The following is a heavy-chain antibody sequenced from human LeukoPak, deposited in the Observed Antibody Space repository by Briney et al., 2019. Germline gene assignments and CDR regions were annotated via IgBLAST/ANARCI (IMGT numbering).Heavy chain of an antibody. D-gene: IGHD3-22*01. Sequence: GRSLRLSCAASGFTFDDYAMHWVRQAPGKGLEWVSGISWNSGSIGYADSVKGRFTISRDNAKNSLYLQMNSLRAEDTAVYYCARDIISVHSSGYLPLFDYWGQGTLVTVSS. V-gene: IGHV3-9*01. J-gene: IGHJ4*02. CDR2: ISWNSGSI. CDR1: GFTFDDYA. CDR3: ARDIISVHSSGYLPLFDY.